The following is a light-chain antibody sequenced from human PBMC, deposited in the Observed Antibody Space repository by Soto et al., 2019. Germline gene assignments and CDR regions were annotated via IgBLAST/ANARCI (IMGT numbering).Light chain of an antibody. Sequence: QSALTQPASVSASPGQSITISCTGTSSDVGGYKFVSWYQHHPGKAPKLMIYEVNNRPSGVSNRFSGSKSGNTASLTITGLQAEDEGDYYCQSYHSSLSGSEVFGGGTQLTVL. CDR2: EVN. J-gene: IGLJ3*02. V-gene: IGLV2-14*01. CDR3: QSYHSSLSGSEV. CDR1: SSDVGGYKF.